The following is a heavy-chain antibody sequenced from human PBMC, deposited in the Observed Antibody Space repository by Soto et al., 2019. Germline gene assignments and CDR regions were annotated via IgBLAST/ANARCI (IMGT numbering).Heavy chain of an antibody. CDR2: INPSGGST. CDR1: GYTFTSYY. J-gene: IGHJ5*02. Sequence: ASVKVSCMASGYTFTSYYMHWVRQAPGQGLEWMGIINPSGGSTSYAQKFQGRVTMTRDTSTSTVYMELSSLRSEDTAVYYCARDSVVVPAAIAGIFDPWGQGTLVTVSS. CDR3: ARDSVVVPAAIAGIFDP. V-gene: IGHV1-46*03. D-gene: IGHD2-2*02.